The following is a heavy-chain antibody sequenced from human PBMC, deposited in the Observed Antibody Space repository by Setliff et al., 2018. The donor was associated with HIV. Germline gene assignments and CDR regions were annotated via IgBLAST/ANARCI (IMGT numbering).Heavy chain of an antibody. J-gene: IGHJ1*01. CDR1: GVTFNYSF. V-gene: IGHV1-69*13. CDR3: ASGADASGCFYREYFQH. Sequence: SVKVSCKASGVTFNYSFITWVRQAPGQGLEWMGGVVPTIHEATYAQKFQGRVTITADESATTVYMEMSGLTSEDTAIYYCASGADASGCFYREYFQHWGQGTLVTVSS. CDR2: VVPTIHEA. D-gene: IGHD3-22*01.